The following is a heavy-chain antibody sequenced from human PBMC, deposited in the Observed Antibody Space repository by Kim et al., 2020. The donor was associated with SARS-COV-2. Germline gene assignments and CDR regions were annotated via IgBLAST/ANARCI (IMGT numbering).Heavy chain of an antibody. D-gene: IGHD5-18*01. CDR1: GFTFSSYW. J-gene: IGHJ5*01. CDR3: ARGPGDTAMVTDNWFDS. CDR2: INSDGSST. V-gene: IGHV3-74*01. Sequence: GGSLRLSCAASGFTFSSYWMHWVRQAPGKGLVWVSRINSDGSSTSYADSVKGRFTISRDNAKNTLYLQMNSLRAEDTAVYYCARGPGDTAMVTDNWFDSWGQGTLVTVSS.